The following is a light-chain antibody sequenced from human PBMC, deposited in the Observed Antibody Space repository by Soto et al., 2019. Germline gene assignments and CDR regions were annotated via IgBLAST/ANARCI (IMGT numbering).Light chain of an antibody. CDR3: NLYTSIATLV. J-gene: IGLJ2*01. Sequence: QSALTQPASVSGSPGQSITISCSETSSDVGGYNYVSWYQQHPGKAPKLMIYDVSNRPSGVSDRFSGSKSGNTASLTISGLQSEDEADYYCNLYTSIATLVFGGGTKLTVL. CDR1: SSDVGGYNY. V-gene: IGLV2-14*03. CDR2: DVS.